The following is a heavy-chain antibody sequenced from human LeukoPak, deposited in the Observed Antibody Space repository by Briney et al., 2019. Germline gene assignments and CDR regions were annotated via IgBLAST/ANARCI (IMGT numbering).Heavy chain of an antibody. CDR2: VSSSATTI. V-gene: IGHV3-48*03. CDR1: GFIFKNYE. J-gene: IGHJ4*02. Sequence: GGSLRLSCAASGFIFKNYEMNWVRQAPGGGLEWVSSVSSSATTIYYTDSVKGRFTISRDNAKNSLFLQMNSLRVEDTAVYYCVRVYCSTTSCYGVDSWGQGTLVTVSS. CDR3: VRVYCSTTSCYGVDS. D-gene: IGHD2-2*01.